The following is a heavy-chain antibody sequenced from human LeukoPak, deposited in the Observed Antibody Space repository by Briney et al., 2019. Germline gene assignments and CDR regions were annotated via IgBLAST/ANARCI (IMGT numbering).Heavy chain of an antibody. CDR2: ISSSSSYI. CDR1: GFTFSSYS. V-gene: IGHV3-21*01. D-gene: IGHD2-8*02. J-gene: IGHJ4*02. CDR3: ARLPVTGSISDY. Sequence: PGGSLRLSRAASGFTFSSYSMNWVRQAPGKGLEWVSSISSSSSYIYYADSVKGRFTISRDNAKNSLYLQMNSLRAEDTAVYYRARLPVTGSISDYWGQGTLVTVSS.